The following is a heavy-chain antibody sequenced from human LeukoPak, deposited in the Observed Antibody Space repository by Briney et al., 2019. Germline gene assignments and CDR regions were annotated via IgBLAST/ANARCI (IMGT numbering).Heavy chain of an antibody. D-gene: IGHD4-23*01. Sequence: GGSLRLSCAASGFTFSSYGMHWVRQAPGKGLEWVAVISYDGSNKYYADSVKGRFTISRDNSKNTLYLQMNSLRAEDTAVYYCAKSLNDYGGNPGGYFDYWGQGTLVTVSS. CDR3: AKSLNDYGGNPGGYFDY. CDR1: GFTFSSYG. J-gene: IGHJ4*02. V-gene: IGHV3-30*18. CDR2: ISYDGSNK.